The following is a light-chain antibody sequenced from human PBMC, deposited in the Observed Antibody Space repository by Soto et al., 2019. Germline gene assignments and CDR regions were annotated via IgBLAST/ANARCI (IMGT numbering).Light chain of an antibody. J-gene: IGKJ3*01. CDR2: AES. CDR1: QSISSY. CDR3: QHSYSTPFT. V-gene: IGKV1-39*01. Sequence: DIQMTQSPSSLSASVGDRVTITCRASQSISSYLNWYQQKPGKAPKLLIYAESSLQSGVPSRFSGSASETDFTLTISSLQPEEFAAYFCQHSYSTPFTFGPGTKVH.